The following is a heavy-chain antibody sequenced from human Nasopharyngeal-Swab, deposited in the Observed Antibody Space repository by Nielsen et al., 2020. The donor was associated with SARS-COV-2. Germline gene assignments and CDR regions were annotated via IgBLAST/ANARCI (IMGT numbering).Heavy chain of an antibody. Sequence: SETLSLTCTVSGASISSSINYWGWIRKSPQKGLEWIGTVSYSGSANYNPSLNSRVTISVDTSKNQFSLKLISVTAADPAVYYCARDESGDYLGLPFDYWGQGTLVTVSS. V-gene: IGHV4-39*07. CDR3: ARDESGDYLGLPFDY. J-gene: IGHJ4*02. CDR1: GASISSSINY. D-gene: IGHD4-17*01. CDR2: VSYSGSA.